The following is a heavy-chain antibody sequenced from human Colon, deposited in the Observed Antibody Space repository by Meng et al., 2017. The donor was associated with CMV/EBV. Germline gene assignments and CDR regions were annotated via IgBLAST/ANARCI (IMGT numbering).Heavy chain of an antibody. V-gene: IGHV4-38-2*02. CDR2: IYHSGST. Sequence: LRLSCTVSGYSINIGYYWGWIRQPPGKGLEWIGTIYHSGSTYYNPSLKSRVTISVDTSKNQFSLKLSSVTAADTAIYYCARIKGYCSSDSCYPDYWGQGTLVTVSS. CDR1: GYSINIGYY. CDR3: ARIKGYCSSDSCYPDY. D-gene: IGHD2-2*01. J-gene: IGHJ4*02.